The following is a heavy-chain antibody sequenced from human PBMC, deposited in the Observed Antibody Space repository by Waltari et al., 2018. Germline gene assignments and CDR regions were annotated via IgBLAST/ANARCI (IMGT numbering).Heavy chain of an antibody. CDR1: GFVFSDSA. J-gene: IGHJ4*02. CDR3: TSDTSRWDDYYHDY. D-gene: IGHD1-1*01. Sequence: EVQLVESGGALVQPGGSLKLACAASGFVFSDSAMHWVRQASGNDLEWVGRIKSKANHYATTYGASVKGRFTISRDDSHSTVYLQMNSLRTEDTAVYFCTSDTSRWDDYYHDYWGQGTLVTVSS. CDR2: IKSKANHYAT. V-gene: IGHV3-73*01.